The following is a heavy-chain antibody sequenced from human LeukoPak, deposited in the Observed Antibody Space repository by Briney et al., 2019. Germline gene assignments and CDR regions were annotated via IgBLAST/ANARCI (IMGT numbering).Heavy chain of an antibody. Sequence: GGSLRLSCAASGFTVSSNYMSWVRQAPGKGLEWVSVIYSGGSTYYADSVKGRFTISRDNSKNTLYLQMNSLRAEDTAVYCCARTLDYGDYFDYWGQGTLVTVSS. V-gene: IGHV3-53*01. CDR3: ARTLDYGDYFDY. D-gene: IGHD4-17*01. CDR2: IYSGGST. J-gene: IGHJ4*02. CDR1: GFTVSSNY.